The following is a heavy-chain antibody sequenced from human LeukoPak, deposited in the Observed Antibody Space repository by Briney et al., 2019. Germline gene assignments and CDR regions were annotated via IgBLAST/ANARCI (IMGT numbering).Heavy chain of an antibody. D-gene: IGHD3-22*01. V-gene: IGHV4-30-2*01. Sequence: PSQTLSLTCAVSGGSISSGGYSWSWIRQPPGKGLEWIGYIYHSGSTYYNPSLKSRVTIPVDRSKNQFSLKLSSVTAADTAVYYCARGQIVLGGYYFDYWGQGTLVTVSS. CDR1: GGSISSGGYS. J-gene: IGHJ4*02. CDR3: ARGQIVLGGYYFDY. CDR2: IYHSGST.